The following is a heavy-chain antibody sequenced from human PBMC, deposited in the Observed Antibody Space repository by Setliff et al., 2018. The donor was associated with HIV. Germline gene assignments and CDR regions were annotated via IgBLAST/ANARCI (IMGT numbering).Heavy chain of an antibody. CDR2: IQYDGDTK. V-gene: IGHV3-30*02. CDR3: VGPHCSSRGRCSHYNRYSQSTPVPSLGAGGSSPKRNYY. Sequence: GGSLRLSCAASGFTFSSYSMHWVRQAPGKGLEWVACIQYDGDTKYYADSVKGRFTISRDNSKNTLYLQMNSLRAEDTAVYYCVGPHCSSRGRCSHYNRYSQSTPVPSLGAGGSSPKRNYY. D-gene: IGHD2-15*01. J-gene: IGHJ6*01. CDR1: GFTFSSYS.